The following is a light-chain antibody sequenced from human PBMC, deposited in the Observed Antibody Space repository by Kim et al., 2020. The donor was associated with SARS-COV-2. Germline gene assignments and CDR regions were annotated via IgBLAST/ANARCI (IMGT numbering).Light chain of an antibody. Sequence: EIVLTQSPATLSLSPGERATLSCRASQSVSSSNLAWYQQKPGQAPRLLIYAASNRATGTPARFSGSGSGTDFTLTISSLEPEDFAVYHCQQRNSWPLTFGGGTKVEIK. CDR3: QQRNSWPLT. CDR2: AAS. V-gene: IGKV3-11*01. J-gene: IGKJ4*01. CDR1: QSVSSSN.